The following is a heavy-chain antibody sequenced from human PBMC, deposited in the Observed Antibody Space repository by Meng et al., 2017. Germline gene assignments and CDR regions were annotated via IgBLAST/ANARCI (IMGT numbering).Heavy chain of an antibody. CDR3: ARASLDAFWSGYAYGLDV. CDR1: GYSFTSYD. Sequence: ASVKVSCKASGYSFTSYDINWVRQATGQGLEWMGWMNPNSGNTGYAQKFQGRVTRTRNTSISTAYMELSSLRSEDTAVYYCARASLDAFWSGYAYGLDVWGQGTTVTVSS. V-gene: IGHV1-8*01. CDR2: MNPNSGNT. J-gene: IGHJ6*02. D-gene: IGHD3-3*01.